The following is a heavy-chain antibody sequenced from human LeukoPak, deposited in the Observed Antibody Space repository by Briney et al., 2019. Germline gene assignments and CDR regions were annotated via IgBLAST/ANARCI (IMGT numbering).Heavy chain of an antibody. CDR1: GFTFSSYW. J-gene: IGHJ5*02. V-gene: IGHV3-7*01. Sequence: GGSLRLSCAASGFTFSSYWMSWVRQAPGKGLEWVANINQDGSEKYYVDSVKGRFTISRDNAKNSLYLQMNSLRAEDTAVYYCAREGCSGGSCYRNWFDPWGQGTLVTVSS. D-gene: IGHD2-15*01. CDR2: INQDGSEK. CDR3: AREGCSGGSCYRNWFDP.